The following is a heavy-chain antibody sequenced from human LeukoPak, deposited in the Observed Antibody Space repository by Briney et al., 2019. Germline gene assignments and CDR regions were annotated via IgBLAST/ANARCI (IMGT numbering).Heavy chain of an antibody. CDR2: ISYDGNGK. V-gene: IGHV3-30*18. J-gene: IGHJ4*02. D-gene: IGHD6-19*01. CDR1: GFTFSNYG. CDR3: AKDRSTGWYGGFDH. Sequence: GRSLRLSCVASGFTFSNYGMHWVRQAPGKGLEWVAFISYDGNGKNYADSVKGRFTVSRDNSKNTLYLQMNSLRAEDTAVFFCAKDRSTGWYGGFDHWGQGALVTVS.